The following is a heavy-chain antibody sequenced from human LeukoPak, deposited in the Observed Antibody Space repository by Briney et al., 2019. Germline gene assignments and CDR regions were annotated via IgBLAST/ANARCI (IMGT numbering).Heavy chain of an antibody. Sequence: SETLSLTCAVYGGSSSGYYWSWIRQPPGKGLEWIGEINHSGSTNYNPSLKSRVTISVDTSKNQFSLKLSSVTAADTAVYYCARGRIAVAGRGAYYYYGMDVWGQGTTVTVSS. V-gene: IGHV4-34*01. CDR3: ARGRIAVAGRGAYYYYGMDV. CDR2: INHSGST. J-gene: IGHJ6*02. D-gene: IGHD6-19*01. CDR1: GGSSSGYY.